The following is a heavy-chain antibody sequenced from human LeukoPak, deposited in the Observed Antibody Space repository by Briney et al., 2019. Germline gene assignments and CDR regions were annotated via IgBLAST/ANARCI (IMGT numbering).Heavy chain of an antibody. D-gene: IGHD6-13*01. Sequence: ASVKVSCKASGYTFTGYYMHWVRQAPGQGLVWMGWINPNSGGTNYAQKFQGRVTMTRDTSISTAYMELSRLRSDDTAVYYCARDSSSWYGGWFDPWGQGTLVTVSS. CDR2: INPNSGGT. CDR1: GYTFTGYY. V-gene: IGHV1-2*02. J-gene: IGHJ5*02. CDR3: ARDSSSWYGGWFDP.